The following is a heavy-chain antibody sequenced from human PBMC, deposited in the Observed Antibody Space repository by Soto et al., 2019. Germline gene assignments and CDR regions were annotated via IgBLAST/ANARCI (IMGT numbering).Heavy chain of an antibody. Sequence: SPSRTCTVSGDSLSNGRYYWSWIRHHPWQCLEWIVYLYYSGSTSYNPSLKSLVTISLDTSENQFSMELSYVTAADTAVYFCARDALLWSGYYTEWSYFDYWGQESLVTVSS. D-gene: IGHD3-3*01. CDR2: LYYSGST. V-gene: IGHV4-31*01. CDR1: GDSLSNGRYY. J-gene: IGHJ4*02. CDR3: ARDALLWSGYYTEWSYFDY.